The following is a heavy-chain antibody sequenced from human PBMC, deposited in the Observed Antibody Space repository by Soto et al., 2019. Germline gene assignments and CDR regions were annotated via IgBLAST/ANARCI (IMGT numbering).Heavy chain of an antibody. CDR1: GYTFTSYG. D-gene: IGHD4-4*01. J-gene: IGHJ5*02. V-gene: IGHV1-18*01. CDR2: ISAYNGNT. CDR3: ARDQQYESKNLAAFDP. Sequence: GASVKVSCKASGYTFTSYGISWVRQAPGQGLEWMGWISAYNGNTNYAQKLQGRVTMTTDTSTSTAYMELRSMRSDDTAVYYCARDQQYESKNLAAFDPWGQGTLVTVSS.